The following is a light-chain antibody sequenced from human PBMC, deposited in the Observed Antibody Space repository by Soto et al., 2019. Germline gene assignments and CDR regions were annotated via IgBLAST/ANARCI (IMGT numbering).Light chain of an antibody. CDR2: DDD. J-gene: IGLJ2*01. CDR3: AAWDDSLNGRVE. V-gene: IGLV1-44*01. Sequence: QSVLTQPPSASGTPGQRVTISCSGSRSNIGSHTVSWYQHLPGTAPKLLIYDDDQRPSGVPDRFSGSKSGTSASLAISGLQSEDGADYYCAAWDDSLNGRVEFGGGTKVTVL. CDR1: RSNIGSHT.